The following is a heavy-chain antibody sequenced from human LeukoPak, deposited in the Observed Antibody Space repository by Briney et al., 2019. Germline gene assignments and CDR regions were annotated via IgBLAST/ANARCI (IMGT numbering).Heavy chain of an antibody. V-gene: IGHV1-18*01. Sequence: ASVKVSCKASGYTFTSYGISWVRQAPGQGLEWMGWISAYNVNRNYAQKLQGRVTMTTDTSTRPAYMELRSLRSDDPAVYYCARDKVIAAAGTLDAFDLWGQGTMVTVSS. D-gene: IGHD6-13*01. CDR2: ISAYNVNR. CDR3: ARDKVIAAAGTLDAFDL. J-gene: IGHJ3*01. CDR1: GYTFTSYG.